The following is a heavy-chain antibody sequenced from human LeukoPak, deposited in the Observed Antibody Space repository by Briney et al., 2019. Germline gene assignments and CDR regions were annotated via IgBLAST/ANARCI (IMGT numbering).Heavy chain of an antibody. D-gene: IGHD4-17*01. Sequence: GGSLRLSCAASVFTFSSYSMNWVRQAPGKGLEWVSCISSSSSYIYYADSAKGRFTLSRDNAKNSLYLQMKRLRAEDTGVYYCARDSYDYGDGAFDMWGQGTMVTVSS. V-gene: IGHV3-21*01. CDR3: ARDSYDYGDGAFDM. CDR2: ISSSSSYI. J-gene: IGHJ3*02. CDR1: VFTFSSYS.